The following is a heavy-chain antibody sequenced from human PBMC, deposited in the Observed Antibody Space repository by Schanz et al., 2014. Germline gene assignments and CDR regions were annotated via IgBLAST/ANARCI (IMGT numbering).Heavy chain of an antibody. CDR3: AKDIAPLAARPGYGMDV. D-gene: IGHD6-13*01. CDR2: ISGSGGST. Sequence: EVQLVESGGGLVQPGGSLRLSCAASGFTLTSYALTWVRQAPGKGLEWVAGISGSGGSTDYADSVKGRFTISRDNSKNTLYLQMNSLRAEDTAVYYCAKDIAPLAARPGYGMDVWGQGTTVTVSS. CDR1: GFTLTSYA. J-gene: IGHJ6*02. V-gene: IGHV3-23*04.